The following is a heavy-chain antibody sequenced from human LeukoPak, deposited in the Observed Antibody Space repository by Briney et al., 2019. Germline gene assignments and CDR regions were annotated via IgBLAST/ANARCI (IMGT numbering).Heavy chain of an antibody. Sequence: GGSLRLSCAASGFTFSSYGMHWVRQAPGKGLEWVAVISYDGSNKYYADSVKGRFTISRDNSKNTLYLQTNSLRAEDTAVYYCAKGIPYYYDSSGHWGAFDIWGQGTMVTVSS. J-gene: IGHJ3*02. V-gene: IGHV3-30*18. CDR1: GFTFSSYG. CDR3: AKGIPYYYDSSGHWGAFDI. D-gene: IGHD3-22*01. CDR2: ISYDGSNK.